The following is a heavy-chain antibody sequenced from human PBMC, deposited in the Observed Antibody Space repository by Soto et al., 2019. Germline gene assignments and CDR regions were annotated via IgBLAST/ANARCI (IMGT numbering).Heavy chain of an antibody. D-gene: IGHD2-15*01. J-gene: IGHJ2*01. CDR1: GYTFADYG. V-gene: IGHV1-18*01. Sequence: QAQLVQSGAEVKKPGASVKVSCQAGGYTFADYGISWVRQAPGQGLEWVGWIRPYNGNTNYAQNLQDRVTMTTDTATNTGYMELRSLRSDDTVLYYCARGYCTVGSCYTCWHFDLWGRGTLLTVSS. CDR2: IRPYNGNT. CDR3: ARGYCTVGSCYTCWHFDL.